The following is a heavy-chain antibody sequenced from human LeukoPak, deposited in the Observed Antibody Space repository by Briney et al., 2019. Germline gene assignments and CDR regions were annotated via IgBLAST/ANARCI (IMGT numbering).Heavy chain of an antibody. V-gene: IGHV3-11*04. Sequence: LSLTCAVYGGSFSGYYWSWIRQAPGKGLEWVSYISSSGSTIYYADSVKGRFTISRDNAKNSLYLQMNSLRAEDTAVYYCARGGTILRYFDWLARGAFDIWGQGTMVTVSS. D-gene: IGHD3-9*01. J-gene: IGHJ3*02. CDR1: GGSFSGYY. CDR3: ARGGTILRYFDWLARGAFDI. CDR2: ISSSGSTI.